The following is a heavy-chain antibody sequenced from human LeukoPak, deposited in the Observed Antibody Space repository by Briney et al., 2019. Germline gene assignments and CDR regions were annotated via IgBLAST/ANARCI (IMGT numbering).Heavy chain of an antibody. V-gene: IGHV3-30*04. CDR3: AKDREDVVVPAAIES. CDR1: GFTFSSYA. Sequence: GRSLRLSCAASGFTFSSYAMHWVRQAPGKGLEWVAVISYDGSNKYYADSVKGRFTISRDNSKNTLYLQMNSLRAEDTAVYYCAKDREDVVVPAAIESWGQGTMVTVSS. CDR2: ISYDGSNK. D-gene: IGHD2-2*01. J-gene: IGHJ3*01.